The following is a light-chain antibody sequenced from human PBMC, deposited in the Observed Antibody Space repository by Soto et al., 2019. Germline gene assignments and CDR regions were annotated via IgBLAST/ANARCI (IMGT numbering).Light chain of an antibody. CDR1: SSNIGAGYD. J-gene: IGLJ3*02. CDR2: GNS. CDR3: QSFDITMSGSGV. Sequence: QSVLTPPPSVSGAPGQRVTISCTGSSSNIGAGYDVHWYQQLPGTAPRLLIYGNSNRPSGVPDRFSGSKSGTSASLAISGLQAEDEADYYCQSFDITMSGSGVFGGGTKLTVL. V-gene: IGLV1-40*01.